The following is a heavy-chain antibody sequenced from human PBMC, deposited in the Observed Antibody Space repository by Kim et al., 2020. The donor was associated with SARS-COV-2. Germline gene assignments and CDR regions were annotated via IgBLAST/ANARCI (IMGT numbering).Heavy chain of an antibody. Sequence: GGSLRLSCTASGFNFKDYYMSWLRQAPGKGLEWISFINSISNFRNYADSVKGRFSVSRDNAKNSLYLEMNNLQAEDTAIYYCARVDAGSRSHYYFNAFDVWGRGTTVTVSS. J-gene: IGHJ6*02. CDR1: GFNFKDYY. D-gene: IGHD3-10*01. V-gene: IGHV3-11*05. CDR2: INSISNFR. CDR3: ARVDAGSRSHYYFNAFDV.